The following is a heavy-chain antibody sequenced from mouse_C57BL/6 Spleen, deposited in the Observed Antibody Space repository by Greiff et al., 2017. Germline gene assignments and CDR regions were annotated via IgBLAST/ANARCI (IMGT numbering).Heavy chain of an antibody. CDR1: GYAFTNYL. CDR2: INPGSGGT. D-gene: IGHD1-1*01. Sequence: VQLQQSGAELVRPGTSVKVSCKASGYAFTNYLIEWVKQRPGQGLEWIGVINPGSGGTNYNEKFKGKATLTADKSSSTAYMQLSSLTSEDSAVYFCARSGITTVPYYFDYWGQGTTLTVSS. V-gene: IGHV1-54*01. J-gene: IGHJ2*01. CDR3: ARSGITTVPYYFDY.